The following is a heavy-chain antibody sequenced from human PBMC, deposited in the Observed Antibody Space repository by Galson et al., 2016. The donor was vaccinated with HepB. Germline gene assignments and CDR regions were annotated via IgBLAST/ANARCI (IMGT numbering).Heavy chain of an antibody. V-gene: IGHV3-9*01. D-gene: IGHD2-15*01. CDR2: ISWNSGTK. CDR3: AKDWGRGDRPYCSGGRCYWYGMDV. J-gene: IGHJ6*02. CDR1: GFTFEDYA. Sequence: SLRLSCAASGFTFEDYAMHWVRQAPGKGLEWVSGISWNSGTKAYADSMRGRFIISRDNAKNSLYLQVNSLRVEDTALYYCAKDWGRGDRPYCSGGRCYWYGMDVWGQGTTVTVSS.